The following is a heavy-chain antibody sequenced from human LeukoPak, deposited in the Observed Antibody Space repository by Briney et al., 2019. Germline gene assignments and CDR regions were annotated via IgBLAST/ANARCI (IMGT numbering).Heavy chain of an antibody. V-gene: IGHV1-24*01. J-gene: IGHJ4*02. Sequence: GASVKVSCKVSGYTLTELSMHWVRQAPGKGLEWMGGFDPEDGETIYAQKFQGRVTMTEDTSTDTAYMELSSLRSEDTAVYYCAIPYYYDSSGYYYFDYWGQGTLDTVSS. CDR3: AIPYYYDSSGYYYFDY. D-gene: IGHD3-22*01. CDR2: FDPEDGET. CDR1: GYTLTELS.